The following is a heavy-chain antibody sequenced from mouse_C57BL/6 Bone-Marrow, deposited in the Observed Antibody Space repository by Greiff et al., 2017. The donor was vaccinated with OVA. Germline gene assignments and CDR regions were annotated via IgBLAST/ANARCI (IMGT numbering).Heavy chain of an antibody. CDR3: ARDGGYYGNYGFAY. J-gene: IGHJ3*01. CDR1: GFTFSDYY. V-gene: IGHV5-16*01. D-gene: IGHD2-1*01. Sequence: EVKLMESEGGLVQPGSSMKLSCTASGFTFSDYYMAWVRQVPEKGLEWVANINYDGSSTYYLDSLKSRFIISRDNAKNILYLQMSSLKSEDTATYYCARDGGYYGNYGFAYWGQGTLVTGSA. CDR2: INYDGSST.